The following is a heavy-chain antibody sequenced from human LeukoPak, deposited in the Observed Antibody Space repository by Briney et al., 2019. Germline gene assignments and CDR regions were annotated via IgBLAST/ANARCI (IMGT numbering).Heavy chain of an antibody. D-gene: IGHD3-22*01. CDR3: ARVREEYYYDSSGYYNSEYFQH. CDR1: GGTFSSYT. Sequence: AASVKVSCKASGGTFSSYTISWVRQAPGQGLEWMGRIIPILGIANYAQKFQGRVTITADKSTSTAYMELSSLRSEDTAVYYCARVREEYYYDSSGYYNSEYFQHWGQGTLVTVSS. V-gene: IGHV1-69*02. CDR2: IIPILGIA. J-gene: IGHJ1*01.